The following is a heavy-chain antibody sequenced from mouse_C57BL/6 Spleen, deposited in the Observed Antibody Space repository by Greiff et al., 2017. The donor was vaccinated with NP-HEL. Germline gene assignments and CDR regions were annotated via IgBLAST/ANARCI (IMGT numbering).Heavy chain of an antibody. V-gene: IGHV1-82*01. Sequence: QVQLKQSGPELVQPGASVKISCTASGYAFSSSWMNWVQQRPGKGLEWIGRIYPGDGDTYYNGKFKGKATLTADKSSSTAYMQLSSLTSEASAVYFCAGPKWDVGGFAYWGQGTLVTVSA. CDR1: GYAFSSSW. J-gene: IGHJ3*01. CDR3: AGPKWDVGGFAY. D-gene: IGHD4-1*01. CDR2: IYPGDGDT.